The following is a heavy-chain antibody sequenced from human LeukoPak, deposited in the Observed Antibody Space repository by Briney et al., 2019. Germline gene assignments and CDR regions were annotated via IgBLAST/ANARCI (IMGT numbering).Heavy chain of an antibody. CDR3: ARPRDRYWDAFDV. Sequence: SETLSLTCTVSGGSISSYYWSWIRQPPGKGLEWIGYIYYSGSTNYNPSLKSRVTISVDTSKKQFSLKLSSVTAADTAVYYCARPRDRYWDAFDVWGQGTMVTVSS. J-gene: IGHJ3*01. CDR1: GGSISSYY. V-gene: IGHV4-59*01. D-gene: IGHD1-14*01. CDR2: IYYSGST.